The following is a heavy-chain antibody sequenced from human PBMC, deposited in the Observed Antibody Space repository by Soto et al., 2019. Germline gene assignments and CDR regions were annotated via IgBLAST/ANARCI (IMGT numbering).Heavy chain of an antibody. D-gene: IGHD6-13*01. CDR3: ARDIGRGSTSDY. V-gene: IGHV1-2*02. CDR2: INPNSGGT. J-gene: IGHJ4*02. CDR1: GYTFIGYY. Sequence: QVQLVQSGPEVKEPGASVKVSCKASGYTFIGYYVHWVRQAPGQGLEWMGWINPNSGGTNYAQKFQGRVTMTRDTSITTAYMELGRLRSDDTAVYYCARDIGRGSTSDYWGQGTLVTVSS.